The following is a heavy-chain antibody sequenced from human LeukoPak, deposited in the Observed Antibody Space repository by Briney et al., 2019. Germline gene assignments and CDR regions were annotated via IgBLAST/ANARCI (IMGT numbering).Heavy chain of an antibody. CDR3: AKGKMTAYLTWFDP. J-gene: IGHJ5*02. CDR1: GFTFSSYA. V-gene: IGHV3-23*01. Sequence: PGGSLRLSCAASGFTFSSYAMSWVRQAPGKGLEWVAVISPSGDTSYFADSVKGRFTISRDNSRNTLNLQMSSLRAEDTAIYYCAKGKMTAYLTWFDPWGQGTLVTVSS. D-gene: IGHD3-9*01. CDR2: ISPSGDTS.